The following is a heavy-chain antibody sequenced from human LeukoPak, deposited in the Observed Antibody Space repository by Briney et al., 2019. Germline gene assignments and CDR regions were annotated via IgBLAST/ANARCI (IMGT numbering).Heavy chain of an antibody. CDR2: IYYSGST. V-gene: IGHV4-39*07. J-gene: IGHJ4*02. CDR1: GGSISSSSYY. D-gene: IGHD3-22*01. Sequence: SETLSLTCTVSGGSISSSSYYWGWIRQPPGKGLEWIGSIYYSGSTYYNPSLKSRVTISVDTSKNQFSLKLSSVTAADTAVYYCARAEGGGGYDSSGYYYNWGQGTLVTVSS. CDR3: ARAEGGGGYDSSGYYYN.